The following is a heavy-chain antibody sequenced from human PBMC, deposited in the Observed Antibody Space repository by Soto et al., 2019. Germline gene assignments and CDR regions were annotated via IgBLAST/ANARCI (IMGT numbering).Heavy chain of an antibody. CDR2: ISSSSSTI. Sequence: EVQLVESGGGLVQPGGSLRLSCAASGFTFSSYSMNWVRQAPGKGLEWVSYISSSSSTIYYADSVKGRFTISRDNAKNSLDLQMNSLRAEDTAVYYCARSLRSSSSGGVFDYWGQGTLVTVSS. CDR1: GFTFSSYS. J-gene: IGHJ4*02. CDR3: ARSLRSSSSGGVFDY. V-gene: IGHV3-48*01. D-gene: IGHD6-6*01.